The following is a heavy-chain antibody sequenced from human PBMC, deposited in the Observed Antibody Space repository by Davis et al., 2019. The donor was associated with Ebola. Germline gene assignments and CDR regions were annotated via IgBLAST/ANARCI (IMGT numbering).Heavy chain of an antibody. D-gene: IGHD6-19*01. J-gene: IGHJ4*02. CDR2: INHSGST. V-gene: IGHV4-34*01. Sequence: PSETLSLTCAVYGGSFSGYYWSWIRQPPGKGLEWIGEINHSGSTNYNPSLKSRVTISVDTSKNQFSLKLSSVTAADTAVYYCARVHSSGWPNGFFDYWGQGTLVTVSS. CDR1: GGSFSGYY. CDR3: ARVHSSGWPNGFFDY.